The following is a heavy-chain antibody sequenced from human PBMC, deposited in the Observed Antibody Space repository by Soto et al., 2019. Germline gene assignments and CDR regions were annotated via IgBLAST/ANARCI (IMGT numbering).Heavy chain of an antibody. D-gene: IGHD3-22*01. V-gene: IGHV1-69*01. J-gene: IGHJ6*02. CDR3: AKCRDSSPMGDYYGMDV. Sequence: QAQLEQSGGAVKKPGSSVKVSCKASRVAFSKFIVTWVRQAPGLGLEWVGGIIPIFGTANYAQKFQGRVTITADESTSTSYMEMNNLRSEDTAVYYCAKCRDSSPMGDYYGMDVLGQGPTVTVSS. CDR2: IIPIFGTA. CDR1: RVAFSKFI.